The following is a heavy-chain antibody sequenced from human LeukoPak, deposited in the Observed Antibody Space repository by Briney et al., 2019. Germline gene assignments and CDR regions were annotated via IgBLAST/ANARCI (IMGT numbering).Heavy chain of an antibody. CDR3: ARMTAVAGTFPDY. Sequence: GTLRLSCAASGFTFSSFAMSWIRQAPGKGLEWIGNIYYSGSPYYNPSLKSRVTISVDTSKNQFSLKLTSVTAADTAVYYCARMTAVAGTFPDYWGQGTLVTVSS. D-gene: IGHD6-19*01. V-gene: IGHV4-38-2*01. CDR1: GFTFSSFAM. CDR2: IYYSGSP. J-gene: IGHJ4*02.